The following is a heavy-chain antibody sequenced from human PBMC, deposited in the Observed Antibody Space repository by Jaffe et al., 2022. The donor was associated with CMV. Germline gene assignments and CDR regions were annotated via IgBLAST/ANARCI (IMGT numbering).Heavy chain of an antibody. CDR3: ARTGWGISGGGFGVAIRHLYAFDI. J-gene: IGHJ3*02. D-gene: IGHD2-15*01. Sequence: QVQLQESGPGLVKPSETLSLTCTVSGGSISSYYWSWIRQPPGKGLEWIGYIYYSGSTNYNPSLKSRVTISVDTSKNQFSLKLSSVTAADTAVYYCARTGWGISGGGFGVAIRHLYAFDIWGQGTMVTVSS. CDR2: IYYSGST. V-gene: IGHV4-59*08. CDR1: GGSISSYY.